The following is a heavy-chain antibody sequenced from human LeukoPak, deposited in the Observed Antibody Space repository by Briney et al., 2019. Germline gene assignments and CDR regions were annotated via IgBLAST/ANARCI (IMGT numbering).Heavy chain of an antibody. V-gene: IGHV4-30-2*01. CDR3: ARGWRDHLFDY. CDR1: GGSISSGGYS. J-gene: IGHJ4*02. Sequence: PSQTLSLTCAVSGGSISSGGYSWSWIRQPPGKGLEWIGYIYHSGSTYYNPSLKSRVTISVDRSKNQFSLKLSSVTAADTAVYYCARGWRDHLFDYWGQGTLVTVSS. CDR2: IYHSGST. D-gene: IGHD5-24*01.